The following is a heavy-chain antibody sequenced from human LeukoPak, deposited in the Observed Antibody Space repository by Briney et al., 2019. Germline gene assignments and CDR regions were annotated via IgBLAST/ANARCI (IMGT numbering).Heavy chain of an antibody. J-gene: IGHJ3*01. Sequence: GGSLRLSCAASGFTFSSYAMSWVRQAPGKGLEWVSAISGSGGSTYYADSVKGRFTISRDNSKNTLYLQMNSLRAEDTAVYYCARRIQQLVDAFDLWGQGTMVTVSS. CDR2: ISGSGGST. CDR1: GFTFSSYA. D-gene: IGHD6-6*01. CDR3: ARRIQQLVDAFDL. V-gene: IGHV3-23*01.